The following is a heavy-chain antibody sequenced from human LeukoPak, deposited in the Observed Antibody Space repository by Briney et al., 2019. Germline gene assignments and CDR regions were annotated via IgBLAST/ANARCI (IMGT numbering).Heavy chain of an antibody. CDR3: ARGRRGYSYGRLDY. J-gene: IGHJ4*02. CDR1: GGSIRSSYYY. D-gene: IGHD5-18*01. CDR2: INHSGST. Sequence: SETLSLTCTVSGGSIRSSYYYWGWIRQPPGKGLEWIGEINHSGSTNYNPSLKSRVTISVDTSKNQFSLKLSSVTAADTAVYYCARGRRGYSYGRLDYWGQGTLVTVSS. V-gene: IGHV4-39*07.